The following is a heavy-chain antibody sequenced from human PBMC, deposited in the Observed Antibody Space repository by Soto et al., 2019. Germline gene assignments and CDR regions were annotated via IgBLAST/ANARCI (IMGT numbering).Heavy chain of an antibody. CDR3: ARDPAYSSSSWENWFDP. Sequence: PGGSLRLSCAASRFTFSSYWMHWVRQAPGKGLVWVSRINSDGSSTSYADSVKGRFTISRDNAKNTLYLQMNSLRAEDTAVYYCARDPAYSSSSWENWFDPWGQGTLVTVSS. CDR2: INSDGSST. J-gene: IGHJ5*02. CDR1: RFTFSSYW. D-gene: IGHD6-6*01. V-gene: IGHV3-74*01.